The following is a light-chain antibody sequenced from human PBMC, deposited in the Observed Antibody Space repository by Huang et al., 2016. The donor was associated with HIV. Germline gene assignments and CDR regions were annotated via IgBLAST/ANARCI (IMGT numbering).Light chain of an antibody. CDR3: LQYYSVPQT. CDR1: QTVFYSLNKKNY. J-gene: IGKJ1*01. Sequence: DIVMTQSPDSLAVSPGERATINCKSSQTVFYSLNKKNYLAWFQQKPGRPPKWLIYSATTLESGVPDRFSGSGSGTDFTLTINNLQAEDVAFYFCLQYYSVPQTFGHGTKVEIK. CDR2: SAT. V-gene: IGKV4-1*01.